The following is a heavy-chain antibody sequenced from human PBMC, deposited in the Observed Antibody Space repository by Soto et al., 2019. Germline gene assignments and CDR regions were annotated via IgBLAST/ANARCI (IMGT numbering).Heavy chain of an antibody. V-gene: IGHV3-64D*06. CDR1: GFTFSSYA. CDR3: VREAKGLDGVAFDY. CDR2: VSSTGRST. J-gene: IGHJ4*01. D-gene: IGHD2-15*01. Sequence: PGGSLRLSCSASGFTFSSYAMYWVRQVSGKGLASVSAVSSTGRSTHYADSVKDRFTVSRDNSKNTLYLQMTSLRLEDTAVYYCVREAKGLDGVAFDYWGHGSQVTVSS.